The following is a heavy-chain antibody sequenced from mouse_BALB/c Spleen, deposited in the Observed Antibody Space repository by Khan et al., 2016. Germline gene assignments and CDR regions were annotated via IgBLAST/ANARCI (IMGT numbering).Heavy chain of an antibody. CDR2: INTETGEP. CDR1: GYTFTDYS. Sequence: QIQLVQSGPELKKPGETVKISCKASGYTFTDYSMHWVKQAPGKGLKWIGWINTETGEPTYADDFKGRFAFSLETSASTAYLQLNNLKTEDTATYLCANRFIHVMDYWGQGTSVTVSS. V-gene: IGHV9-2-1*01. CDR3: ANRFIHVMDY. D-gene: IGHD1-2*01. J-gene: IGHJ4*01.